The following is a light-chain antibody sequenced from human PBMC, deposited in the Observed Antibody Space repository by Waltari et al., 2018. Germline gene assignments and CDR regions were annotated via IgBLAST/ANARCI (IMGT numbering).Light chain of an antibody. CDR1: QSVLYSSNNKNY. J-gene: IGKJ1*01. CDR3: QQYYSISPT. V-gene: IGKV4-1*01. CDR2: WAS. Sequence: DIVMTQSPDSLAVSLGEGATINCKSSQSVLYSSNNKNYLAWYQQKAGQPPKLLIYWASTRESGVPDRFSGSGSGTDFTLTISSLQAEDVAVYHCQQYYSISPTFGQGTKVEIK.